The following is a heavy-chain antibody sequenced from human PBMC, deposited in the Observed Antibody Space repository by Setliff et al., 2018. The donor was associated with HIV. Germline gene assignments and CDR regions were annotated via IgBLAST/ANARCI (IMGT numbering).Heavy chain of an antibody. CDR2: LYYSGST. CDR1: GDSISSHY. CDR3: ARPVSKYFYGMDV. Sequence: SETLSLTCTVSGDSISSHYWSWIRQPPGKGLEWIGTLYYSGSTSYNSSLKSRVTISGDTSKNQFSLKVSSVTAADTAVYYCARPVSKYFYGMDVWGLGTTVAVSS. J-gene: IGHJ6*02. D-gene: IGHD6-19*01. V-gene: IGHV4-59*11.